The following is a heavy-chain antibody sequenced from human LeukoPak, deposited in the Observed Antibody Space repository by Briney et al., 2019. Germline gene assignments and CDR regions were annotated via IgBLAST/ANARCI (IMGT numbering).Heavy chain of an antibody. CDR1: GYTFTSYA. J-gene: IGHJ5*02. V-gene: IGHV1-3*01. CDR3: ARGKGYCSSTSCTGWFDP. Sequence: ASVKVSCKASGYTFTSYAMHWVRQAPGQRLEWMGWINAGNGNTKYSQKFQGRVTITRDTSASTAYMELSSLRSEDTAVYCCARGKGYCSSTSCTGWFDPWGQGTLVTVSS. CDR2: INAGNGNT. D-gene: IGHD2-2*01.